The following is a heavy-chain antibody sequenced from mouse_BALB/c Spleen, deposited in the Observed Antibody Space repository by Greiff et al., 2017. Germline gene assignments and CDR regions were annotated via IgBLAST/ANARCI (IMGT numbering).Heavy chain of an antibody. J-gene: IGHJ2*01. CDR2: IYPGNVNT. Sequence: QVHVKQSGPELVKPGASVRISCKASGYTFTSYYIHWVKQRPGQGLEWIGWIYPGNVNTKYNEKFKGKATLTADKSSSTAYMQLSSLTSEDSAVYFCASLGLFDYWGQGTTLTVSS. CDR1: GYTFTSYY. CDR3: ASLGLFDY. V-gene: IGHV1S56*01.